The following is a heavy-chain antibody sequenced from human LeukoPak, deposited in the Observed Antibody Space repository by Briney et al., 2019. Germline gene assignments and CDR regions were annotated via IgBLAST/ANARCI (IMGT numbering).Heavy chain of an antibody. Sequence: ASVRVSCKSSGYIFTGYYMHWVRQAPGLGLECMGRINPNSGGTNYAQKFQGRVTMTRDTSISTAYMELSRLRSDDTAVYYCARDFPYCSSTSCYAWRISGSDYSGQGTLVTVSS. J-gene: IGHJ4*02. CDR2: INPNSGGT. D-gene: IGHD2-2*01. CDR1: GYIFTGYY. CDR3: ARDFPYCSSTSCYAWRISGSDY. V-gene: IGHV1-2*06.